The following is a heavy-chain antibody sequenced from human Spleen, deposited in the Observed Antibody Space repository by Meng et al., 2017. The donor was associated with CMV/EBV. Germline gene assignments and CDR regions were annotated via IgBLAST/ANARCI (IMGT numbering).Heavy chain of an antibody. D-gene: IGHD2-2*01. J-gene: IGHJ4*02. CDR2: IYSAGNA. CDR3: AKDADYANIWYYFDS. Sequence: GGSLRLSCAASGFAVETNYMSWVRQSPGKGLEWVSTIYSAGNAFYADSVKGRFTISRDNSKNTLYLRINSLGAEDTAVYYCAKDADYANIWYYFDSWGQGTLVTVSS. CDR1: GFAVETNY. V-gene: IGHV3-66*01.